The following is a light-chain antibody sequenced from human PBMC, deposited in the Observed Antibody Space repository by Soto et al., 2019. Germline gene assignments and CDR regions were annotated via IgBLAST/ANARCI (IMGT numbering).Light chain of an antibody. Sequence: QSALTQPPSASGSPGXXXTISCTGSSSDVGSYNYVSWYQQHPGKAPKLIIYEVTKRSSGVPDRFSGSKSGSTASLTVSGLQVEDEAYYYCSSFGVSKVFGGGTQLTVL. CDR1: SSDVGSYNY. J-gene: IGLJ2*01. CDR3: SSFGVSKV. V-gene: IGLV2-8*01. CDR2: EVT.